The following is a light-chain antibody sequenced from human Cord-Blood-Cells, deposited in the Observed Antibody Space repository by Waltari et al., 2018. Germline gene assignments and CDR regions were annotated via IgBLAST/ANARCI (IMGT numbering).Light chain of an antibody. J-gene: IGKJ1*01. Sequence: EIVLTQSPATLSLSPGERATLSCRASQSVSSYLAWYQQKPCQAPRLLISVASNRATGIPARFSGSGSVTYFTRTISSLEPEDFAVYYCQQRSNWPWTFGQGTKVEIK. V-gene: IGKV3-11*01. CDR3: QQRSNWPWT. CDR2: VAS. CDR1: QSVSSY.